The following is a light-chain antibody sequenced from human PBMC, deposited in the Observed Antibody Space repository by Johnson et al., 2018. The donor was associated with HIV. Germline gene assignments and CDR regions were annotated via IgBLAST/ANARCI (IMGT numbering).Light chain of an antibody. V-gene: IGLV1-51*01. J-gene: IGLJ1*01. CDR1: SSNIGNNY. Sequence: QAVLTQPPSVSAAPGQKVTISCSGSSSNIGNNYVSWYQQLPGTAPKLLIYDNNKRPSGIPDRFSGSKSGTSATLGITGLQTGAEADYYCGTWDSSLSAAYVFVTGTKVTVL. CDR2: DNN. CDR3: GTWDSSLSAAYV.